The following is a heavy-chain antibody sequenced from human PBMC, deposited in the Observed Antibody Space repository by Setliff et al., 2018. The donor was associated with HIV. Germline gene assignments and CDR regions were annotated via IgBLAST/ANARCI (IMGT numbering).Heavy chain of an antibody. CDR2: INHSGTT. V-gene: IGHV4-34*01. CDR1: GGSFSGYY. D-gene: IGHD6-13*01. Sequence: LSLTCAVSGGSFSGYYWSWIRQPPGKRLEWIGEINHSGTTKYNPSLESRVTILVDTSKNQFSLKLSSVTVADTAVYYCTRPLRSGYSTTWYEGGAAWWFDPWGQGTLVTVSS. J-gene: IGHJ5*02. CDR3: TRPLRSGYSTTWYEGGAAWWFDP.